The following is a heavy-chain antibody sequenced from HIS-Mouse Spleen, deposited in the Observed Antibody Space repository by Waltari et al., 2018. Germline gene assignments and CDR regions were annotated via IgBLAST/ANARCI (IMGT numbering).Heavy chain of an antibody. J-gene: IGHJ2*01. Sequence: QVQLQQWGAGLLKPSETLSLTCAVYGGSFSGYYWSWIRQPPGKGLEWIGEINHSGSTNYNPSLKSRVTISVDPSKNQFSLKVSSVTAADTAVYYCARGDQVSGIAARRRWYFDLWGRGTLVTVSS. CDR3: ARGDQVSGIAARRRWYFDL. CDR1: GGSFSGYY. D-gene: IGHD6-6*01. V-gene: IGHV4-34*01. CDR2: INHSGST.